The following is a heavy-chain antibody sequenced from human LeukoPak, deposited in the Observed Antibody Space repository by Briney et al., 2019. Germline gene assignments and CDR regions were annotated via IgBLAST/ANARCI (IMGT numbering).Heavy chain of an antibody. CDR3: ATGQYQLLYGGYYYGMDV. D-gene: IGHD2-2*02. CDR2: FDPEDGET. J-gene: IGHJ6*02. V-gene: IGHV1-24*01. CDR1: GYTLTELS. Sequence: ASVKVSCKVSGYTLTELSMHWVRQAPGKGLEWMGGFDPEDGETIYAQKFQGRVTMTEDTSTDTAYMELSSLRSDDTAVYYCATGQYQLLYGGYYYGMDVWGQGTTVTVSS.